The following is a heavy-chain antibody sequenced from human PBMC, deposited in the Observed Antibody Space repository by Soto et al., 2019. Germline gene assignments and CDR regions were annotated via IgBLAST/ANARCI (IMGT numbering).Heavy chain of an antibody. CDR3: ARDGNFAFRGYSFGFDF. D-gene: IGHD5-18*01. J-gene: IGHJ4*02. CDR2: MNLDTGGT. Sequence: ASVKVSCKASGYRFTTFYIHWVRQAPGQGLEWMGRMNLDTGGTTYAQKFQGRVTMTRDTSISTAYMEVTNLKSDDTAIYYCARDGNFAFRGYSFGFDFWGQGTPVTVSS. CDR1: GYRFTTFY. V-gene: IGHV1-2*06.